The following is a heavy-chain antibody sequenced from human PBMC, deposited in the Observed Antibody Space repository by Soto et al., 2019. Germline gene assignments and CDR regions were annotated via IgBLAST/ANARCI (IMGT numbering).Heavy chain of an antibody. CDR2: MNPNSGNT. CDR1: GYTFTSYD. CDR3: AREPRGGYCSSTSCLVRYGIDV. D-gene: IGHD2-2*01. V-gene: IGHV1-8*01. J-gene: IGHJ6*02. Sequence: ASVKVSCKASGYTFTSYDINWVRQATGQGLEWMGWMNPNSGNTGYAQKFQGRVTMTRNTSISTAYMELSSLGSGDTAVYYCAREPRGGYCSSTSCLVRYGIDVWGQGTTVTVSS.